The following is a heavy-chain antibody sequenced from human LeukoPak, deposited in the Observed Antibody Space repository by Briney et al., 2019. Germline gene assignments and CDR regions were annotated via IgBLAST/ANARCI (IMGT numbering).Heavy chain of an antibody. Sequence: PSETLSLTCAVYGGSFSGYYWGWIRQPPGKGLEWIGSIYYSGSTYYNPSLKSRVTISVDTSKNQFSLKLSSVTAADTAVYYCARFGYCSSTSCYRYNWFDPWGQGTLVTVSS. CDR2: IYYSGST. V-gene: IGHV4-39*01. CDR1: GGSFSGYY. D-gene: IGHD2-2*02. CDR3: ARFGYCSSTSCYRYNWFDP. J-gene: IGHJ5*02.